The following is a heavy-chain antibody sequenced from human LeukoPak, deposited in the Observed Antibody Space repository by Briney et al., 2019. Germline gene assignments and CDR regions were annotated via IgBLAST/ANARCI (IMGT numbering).Heavy chain of an antibody. CDR1: GFTFSSYW. D-gene: IGHD2-15*01. J-gene: IGHJ3*02. CDR2: IKQDGSEK. Sequence: GGSLRLSCAASGFTFSSYWMSWVRQAPGKGLEWVANIKQDGSEKYYVDSVKGRFTISRDNAKNSLYLQMNSLRAEDTAVYYSARVCSGGSCYPLGDAFDIWGQGTMVTVSS. CDR3: ARVCSGGSCYPLGDAFDI. V-gene: IGHV3-7*01.